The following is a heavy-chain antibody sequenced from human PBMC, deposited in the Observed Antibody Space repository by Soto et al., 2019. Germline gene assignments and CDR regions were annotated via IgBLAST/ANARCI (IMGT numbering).Heavy chain of an antibody. CDR3: TRLYGGGVPYAY. V-gene: IGHV3-49*03. CDR2: IRSKAYGGTT. J-gene: IGHJ4*02. CDR1: GFTFGDYA. D-gene: IGHD4-17*01. Sequence: PGGSLRLSCTASGFTFGDYAMSWFRQAPGKGLEWVGFIRSKAYGGTTEYAASVKGRFTISRDDSKSIAYLQMNSLKTEDTAVYYFTRLYGGGVPYAYWGQGTLVTVSS.